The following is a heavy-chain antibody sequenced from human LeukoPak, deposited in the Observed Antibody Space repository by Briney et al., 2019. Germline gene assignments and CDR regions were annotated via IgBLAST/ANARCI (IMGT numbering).Heavy chain of an antibody. J-gene: IGHJ4*02. CDR3: ARSSIVATSAFDY. D-gene: IGHD5-12*01. CDR1: GFTFSSYA. Sequence: GGSLRLSCAASGFTFSSYAMHWVRQAPGKGLEWVAVISYDGSNKNYADSVKGRFTISRDNSKNTLYLQMNSLRAEDTAVYYCARSSIVATSAFDYWGQGTLVTVSS. V-gene: IGHV3-30*04. CDR2: ISYDGSNK.